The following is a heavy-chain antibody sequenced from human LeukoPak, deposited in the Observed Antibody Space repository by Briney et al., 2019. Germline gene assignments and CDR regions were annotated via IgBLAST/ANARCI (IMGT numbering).Heavy chain of an antibody. J-gene: IGHJ4*02. D-gene: IGHD6-13*01. CDR2: INHSGST. CDR1: GGSFSGYY. Sequence: SETLSLTCAVYGGSFSGYYWSWIRQPPGKGLEWIGEINHSGSTNYNPSLKSRVTISVDTSKNQFSLKLSSVTAADTAVYYCARGQLGSSWYSLFDYWGQGTLVTVSS. V-gene: IGHV4-34*01. CDR3: ARGQLGSSWYSLFDY.